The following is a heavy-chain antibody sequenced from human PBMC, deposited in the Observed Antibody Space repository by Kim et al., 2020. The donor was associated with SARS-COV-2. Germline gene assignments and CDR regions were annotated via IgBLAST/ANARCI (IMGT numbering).Heavy chain of an antibody. V-gene: IGHV1-69*13. D-gene: IGHD4-17*01. CDR3: ARVPATVTTKRWFDP. J-gene: IGHJ5*02. Sequence: SVKVSCKASGGTFSSYAISWVRQAPGQGLEWMGGIIPIFGTANYAQKFQGRVTITADESTSTAYMELSSLRSEDTAVYYCARVPATVTTKRWFDPWGQGTLVTVSS. CDR1: GGTFSSYA. CDR2: IIPIFGTA.